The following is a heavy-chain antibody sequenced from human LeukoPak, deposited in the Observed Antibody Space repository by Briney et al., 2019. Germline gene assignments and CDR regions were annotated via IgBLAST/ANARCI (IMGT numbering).Heavy chain of an antibody. CDR1: GGSFSGYY. D-gene: IGHD3-22*01. J-gene: IGHJ4*02. Sequence: PSETLSLTCAVYGGSFSGYYWSWIRQSPGKGLEWTGEINHSGSTTYNPSLKNRVTISLDVSRNQFSLKLTSVTAADTAVYYCARGFYDSSGYFGCYFDYWGQGTLVTVSS. CDR2: INHSGST. CDR3: ARGFYDSSGYFGCYFDY. V-gene: IGHV4-34*01.